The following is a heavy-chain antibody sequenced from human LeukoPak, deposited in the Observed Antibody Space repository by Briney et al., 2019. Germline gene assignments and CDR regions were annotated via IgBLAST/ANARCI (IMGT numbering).Heavy chain of an antibody. CDR3: AKDRAMGDY. CDR1: GFTFDDYA. D-gene: IGHD5-18*01. CDR2: NSGYGGST. J-gene: IGHJ4*02. Sequence: GWSLRLSCAASGFTFDDYAIHWVRQAPATGREWVSLNSGYGGSTYYADSEKRRFTISRDNSKNSLYLQMNSLRTEDTALYYCAKDRAMGDYWGQGTLVTVSS. V-gene: IGHV3-43*02.